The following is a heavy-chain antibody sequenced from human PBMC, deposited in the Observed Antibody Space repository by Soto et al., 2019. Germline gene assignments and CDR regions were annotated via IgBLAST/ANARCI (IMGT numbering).Heavy chain of an antibody. D-gene: IGHD3-3*01. CDR1: GYSFTDYY. CDR3: ARSRTMIFGMMGPDAFDI. CDR2: ITPT. V-gene: IGHV1-2*02. J-gene: IGHJ3*02. Sequence: ASVKVSCKASGYSFTDYYMHWVRQAPGQGLEWMGWITPTNYAQNFQGRVTMTRDTSISTAYMELSRLTSDDTAVYYCARSRTMIFGMMGPDAFDIWGQGTLVTVS.